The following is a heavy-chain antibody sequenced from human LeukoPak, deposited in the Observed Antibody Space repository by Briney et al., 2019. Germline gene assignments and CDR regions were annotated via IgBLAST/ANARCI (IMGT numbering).Heavy chain of an antibody. J-gene: IGHJ5*02. CDR2: ISSSSSYI. D-gene: IGHD3-3*01. CDR3: ARVYDFPTNNWFDP. V-gene: IGHV3-21*01. CDR1: GFTFSSYS. Sequence: SGGSLRLSCAASGFTFSSYSMNWVRQAPGKGLEWVSSISSSSSYIYYADSVKGRFTISRDNAKNSLYLQMNSLRAEDTAVYYCARVYDFPTNNWFDPWGQGTLVTVSS.